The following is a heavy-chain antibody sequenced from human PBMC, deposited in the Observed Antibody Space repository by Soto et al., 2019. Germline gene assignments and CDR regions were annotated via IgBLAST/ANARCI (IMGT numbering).Heavy chain of an antibody. CDR3: ARVYSSSSGMFDP. V-gene: IGHV3-74*01. CDR1: GFTFSSYW. Sequence: EVQLVESGGGLVQPGGSLRLSCAASGFTFSSYWMHWVRQAPGKGLVWVSRINSDGSSTSYADSVKGRFTISRDNAKHTLYRQMNSLRFEDKAVYYCARVYSSSSGMFDPWGQGTLVTVSS. D-gene: IGHD6-6*01. CDR2: INSDGSST. J-gene: IGHJ5*02.